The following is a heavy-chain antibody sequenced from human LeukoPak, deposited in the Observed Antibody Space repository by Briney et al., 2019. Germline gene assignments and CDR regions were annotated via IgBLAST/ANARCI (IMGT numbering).Heavy chain of an antibody. Sequence: ASVKVSCKASGGTFSSYAISWVRQAPGQGLEWMGRIIPILGIANYAQKFQGRVTITADKSTSTAYMELSSLRSEDTAVYYCARGTVGITDYGDLIHWGQGTLVTVSS. CDR1: GGTFSSYA. J-gene: IGHJ4*02. CDR2: IIPILGIA. D-gene: IGHD4-17*01. CDR3: ARGTVGITDYGDLIH. V-gene: IGHV1-69*04.